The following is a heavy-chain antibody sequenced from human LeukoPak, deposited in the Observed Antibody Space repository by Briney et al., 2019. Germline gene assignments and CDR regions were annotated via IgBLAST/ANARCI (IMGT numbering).Heavy chain of an antibody. CDR1: GFSLSSSGVG. CDR2: IYSDDDK. V-gene: IGHV2-5*02. Sequence: GSGPTLVNPTQTLTLTCTFSGFSLSSSGVGVGWIRQPPGKALEWLALIYSDDDKRYSPSLKSRLTITNDTSKNQVVLTMTNMDPVDTATYYCAHVPSGYSYGLFFDYWGQGTLVTVSS. D-gene: IGHD5-18*01. CDR3: AHVPSGYSYGLFFDY. J-gene: IGHJ4*02.